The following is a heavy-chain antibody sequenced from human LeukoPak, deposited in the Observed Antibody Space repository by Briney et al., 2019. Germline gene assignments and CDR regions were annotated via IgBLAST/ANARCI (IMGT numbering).Heavy chain of an antibody. CDR2: ISYDGSNE. Sequence: GRSLRLSCAASGFIFSSYAMHWVRRAPGKGLEWVAVISYDGSNEYYADSVKGRFTISRDNSKNTLYLQMNSLRAEDTAVYYCARGEYYYGSESYYRGLDYWGQGTLVTVSS. CDR1: GFIFSSYA. V-gene: IGHV3-30-3*01. J-gene: IGHJ4*02. D-gene: IGHD3-10*01. CDR3: ARGEYYYGSESYYRGLDY.